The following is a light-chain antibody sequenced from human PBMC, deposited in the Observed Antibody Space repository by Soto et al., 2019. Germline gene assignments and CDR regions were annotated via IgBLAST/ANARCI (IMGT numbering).Light chain of an antibody. V-gene: IGLV1-40*01. Sequence: QSVLTQPPSVSGAPGQRVTISCTGSSSNIGAGHDVHWCQQLPGTAPKLLIFDNSHRPSGVPDRFSGSKSGTSASLAITGLQAEDEADYYCQSYDSSLSGYVFGTGTKVTVL. CDR1: SSNIGAGHD. CDR2: DNS. J-gene: IGLJ1*01. CDR3: QSYDSSLSGYV.